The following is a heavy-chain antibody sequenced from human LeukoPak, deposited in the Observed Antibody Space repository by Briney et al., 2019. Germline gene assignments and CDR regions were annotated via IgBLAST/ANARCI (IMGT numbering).Heavy chain of an antibody. CDR1: GGSFSGYY. V-gene: IGHV4-34*01. D-gene: IGHD3-16*01. CDR2: INHSGST. Sequence: SETLSLTCAVYGGSFSGYYWSWIRQPPGKGLEWIGEINHSGSTNYNPSLKSRVTMSVDTSKNQFSLKLSSVTAADTAVYYCARVGSYAFDYWGQGTLVTVSS. CDR3: ARVGSYAFDY. J-gene: IGHJ4*02.